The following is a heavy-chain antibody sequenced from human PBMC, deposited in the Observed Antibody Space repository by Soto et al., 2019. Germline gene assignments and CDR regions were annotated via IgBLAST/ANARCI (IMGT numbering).Heavy chain of an antibody. CDR1: GYSFRSYD. CDR3: ARARVPEDWLDP. CDR2: VHPETGST. Sequence: ASVKVSCKGSGYSFRSYDITWVRQAPGQGLEWMGWVHPETGSTGYAQRFQGRVSMTSDTSRNTTYMELSDLRVEDTAVYYCARARVPEDWLDPWGQGTLVTVSS. V-gene: IGHV1-8*02. J-gene: IGHJ5*02.